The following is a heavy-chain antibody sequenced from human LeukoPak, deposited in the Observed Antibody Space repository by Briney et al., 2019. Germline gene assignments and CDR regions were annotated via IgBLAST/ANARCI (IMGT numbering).Heavy chain of an antibody. CDR1: GFTFRSFV. CDR3: AKGVRSGTYYNCFDP. D-gene: IGHD1-26*01. J-gene: IGHJ5*02. CDR2: ISYEDGTNK. Sequence: GGSLRLSCAASGFTFRSFVMHWVRQAPGKGLEWVAAISYEDGTNKYYADSVKGRFTISRDNSKNSLYLQMSSLRTEDTALYYCAKGVRSGTYYNCFDPWGQGTLVTVSS. V-gene: IGHV3-30*18.